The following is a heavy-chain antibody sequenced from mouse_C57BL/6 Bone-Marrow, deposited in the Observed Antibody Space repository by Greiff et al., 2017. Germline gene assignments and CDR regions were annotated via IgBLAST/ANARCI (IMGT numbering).Heavy chain of an antibody. V-gene: IGHV5-4*01. Sequence: VPGVESGGGLVKPGGSLKLSCAASGFTFSSYAMSWVRQTPEKRLEWVATISDGGSYTYYPDNVKGRFTISRDNAKNNLYLQMSHLRSEETAMYFCARRYTGAFCGQGSLVSVSA. CDR3: ARRYTGAF. CDR1: GFTFSSYA. J-gene: IGHJ3*01. D-gene: IGHD1-1*01. CDR2: ISDGGSYT.